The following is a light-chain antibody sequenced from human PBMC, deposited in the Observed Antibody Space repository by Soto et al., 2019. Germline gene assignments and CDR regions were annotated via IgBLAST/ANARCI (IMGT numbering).Light chain of an antibody. CDR3: QQGHNWPLT. V-gene: IGKV3-15*01. CDR2: GAS. J-gene: IGKJ2*01. CDR1: QSINSE. Sequence: EIVMTQSPATLSLSPGERAALSCRASQSINSELAWYQQKPGQPPRLLIYGASTRATGVPARFTGSESGSEFTLTSSGLQSEDFAVYYCQQGHNWPLTVGQGTRLEI.